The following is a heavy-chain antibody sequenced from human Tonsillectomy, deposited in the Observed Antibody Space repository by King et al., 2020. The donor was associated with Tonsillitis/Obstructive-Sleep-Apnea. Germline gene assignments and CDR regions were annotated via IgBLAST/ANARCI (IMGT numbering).Heavy chain of an antibody. J-gene: IGHJ4*02. D-gene: IGHD3-10*01. Sequence: VQLVESGGGLVQPGGSLRVSCAASGFTFSNYAMNWVRQAPGKGLEWISYISSSSSPIFYADSVKGRFTFSRDNAKNSLYLQMNSLRDEDTAVYYCARLGVEGVITDYWGQGTLVTVS. CDR2: ISSSSSPI. CDR3: ARLGVEGVITDY. V-gene: IGHV3-48*02. CDR1: GFTFSNYA.